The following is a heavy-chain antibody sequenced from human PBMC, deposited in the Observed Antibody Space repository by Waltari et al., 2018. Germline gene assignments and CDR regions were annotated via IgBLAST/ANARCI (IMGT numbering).Heavy chain of an antibody. CDR1: GGPISCGGYY. D-gene: IGHD2-15*01. CDR2: IYYSRST. Sequence: QVQLQESGLGLVKLSQTLSLTCPVSGGPISCGGYYWSWIRQHPGKVLAWIGYIYYSRSTYYNPSLKSRVTISVDTSKNQFSLKLSSVTTADTAVYYCARVVSGGSYMLDYWGQGTLVTVSS. V-gene: IGHV4-31*03. CDR3: ARVVSGGSYMLDY. J-gene: IGHJ4*02.